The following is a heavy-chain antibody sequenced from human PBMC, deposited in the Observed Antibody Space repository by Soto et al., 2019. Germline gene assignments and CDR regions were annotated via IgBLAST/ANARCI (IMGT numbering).Heavy chain of an antibody. CDR3: ARDRNDYIWGSPWFDP. CDR1: GGSISSGGYY. CDR2: IYYSGST. Sequence: ASETLSLTCTVSGGSISSGGYYWSWIRQHPGKGLEWIGYIYYSGSTYYNPSLKSRVTISVDTSKNQFSLKLSSVTAADTAVYYCARDRNDYIWGSPWFDPWGQGTLVTVSS. V-gene: IGHV4-31*03. D-gene: IGHD3-16*01. J-gene: IGHJ5*02.